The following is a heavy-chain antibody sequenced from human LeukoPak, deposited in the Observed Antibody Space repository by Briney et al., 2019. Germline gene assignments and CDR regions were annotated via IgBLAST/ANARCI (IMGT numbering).Heavy chain of an antibody. CDR3: ARGGYGGNSELDY. V-gene: IGHV3-13*01. D-gene: IGHD4-23*01. CDR2: SGTAGDT. Sequence: GGSLRLSCAASGFTFSSYDMHWVRQATGKGLEWVSASGTAGDTYYPGSVKGRFTISRENAKNSLYLQMNSLRAGDTAVYYCARGGYGGNSELDYWGQGTLVTVSS. J-gene: IGHJ4*02. CDR1: GFTFSSYD.